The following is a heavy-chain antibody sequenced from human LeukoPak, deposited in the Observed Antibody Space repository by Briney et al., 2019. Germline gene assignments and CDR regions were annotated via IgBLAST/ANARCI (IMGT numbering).Heavy chain of an antibody. Sequence: ASVKVSCKASGYTFTDYYMHWVRLAPGQGLEWMGWINPNSGGTNYVQKFQGWVTMTRDTSINTAYMELSRLTSDDTAVYFCARANFLYCSSTSCLFDYLGQGTLVTVSS. CDR1: GYTFTDYY. D-gene: IGHD2-2*01. V-gene: IGHV1-2*04. CDR3: ARANFLYCSSTSCLFDY. J-gene: IGHJ4*02. CDR2: INPNSGGT.